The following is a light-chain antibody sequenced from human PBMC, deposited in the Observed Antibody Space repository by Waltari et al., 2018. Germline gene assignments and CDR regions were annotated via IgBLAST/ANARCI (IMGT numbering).Light chain of an antibody. J-gene: IGKJ5*01. CDR3: QLRTGWPMT. CDR1: QSVSNS. Sequence: EVILTQSPATLSLSPGERATLSCRASQSVSNSLAWYRQKPGQAPSLLIYDASTRPAGIPDRFSGSGSGTDFTLTIISLEPEDFAVYYCQLRTGWPMTFGQGTRLEIK. CDR2: DAS. V-gene: IGKV3-11*01.